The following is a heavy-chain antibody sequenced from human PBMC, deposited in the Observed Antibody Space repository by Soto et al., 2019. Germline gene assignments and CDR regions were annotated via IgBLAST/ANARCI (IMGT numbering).Heavy chain of an antibody. V-gene: IGHV3-48*01. CDR3: ARPNYDFWSGYSPLDY. CDR2: ISSSSSTI. CDR1: GFTFSSYS. Sequence: GGSLRLSCAASGFTFSSYSMNWVRQAPGKGLEWVSYISSSSSTIYYADSVKGRFTISRDNAKNSLYLQMNSLRAEDTAVYYCARPNYDFWSGYSPLDYWGQGTLVTVSS. D-gene: IGHD3-3*01. J-gene: IGHJ4*02.